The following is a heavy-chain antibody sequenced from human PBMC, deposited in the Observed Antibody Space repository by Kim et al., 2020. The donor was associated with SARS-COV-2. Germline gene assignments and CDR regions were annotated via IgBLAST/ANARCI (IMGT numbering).Heavy chain of an antibody. D-gene: IGHD6-19*01. CDR3: AKDSGIAVAGYYYYGMDV. CDR2: ISWDGGST. J-gene: IGHJ6*02. V-gene: IGHV3-43*01. CDR1: GFTFDDYT. Sequence: GGSLRLSCAASGFTFDDYTMHWVRQAPWKGLEWVSLISWDGGSTYYADSVKGRFTISRDNSKNSLYLQMNSLRTEDTALYYCAKDSGIAVAGYYYYGMDVWGQGTTVTVSS.